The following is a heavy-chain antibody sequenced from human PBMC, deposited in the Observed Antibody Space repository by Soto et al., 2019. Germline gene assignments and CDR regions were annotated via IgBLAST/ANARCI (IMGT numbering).Heavy chain of an antibody. Sequence: QVQLVESGGGVVQPGTSLRLSCAASGFSFSNHGMHWVRQAPGKGLEWLAVIWSDGNHKFYADSLKGRFTISRDTSTNTLSLQMDSLGAEDTAVYYCVREGPISGTSPFDVWGQGTMVTVSS. D-gene: IGHD6-13*01. CDR3: VREGPISGTSPFDV. V-gene: IGHV3-33*01. CDR1: GFSFSNHG. J-gene: IGHJ3*01. CDR2: IWSDGNHK.